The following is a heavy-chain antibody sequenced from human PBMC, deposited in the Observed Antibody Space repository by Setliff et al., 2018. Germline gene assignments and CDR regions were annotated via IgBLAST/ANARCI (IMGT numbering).Heavy chain of an antibody. D-gene: IGHD3-10*01. V-gene: IGHV4-39*07. CDR2: IYHSGST. CDR1: GGSISSGGYY. J-gene: IGHJ4*02. CDR3: ARLWRRIQQIDY. Sequence: SETLSLTCTVSGGSISSGGYYWSWIRQHPGKGLEWIGSIYHSGSTYYNPSLKSRVTISVDTSKNQFSLKLSSETAADTAVYYCARLWRRIQQIDYWGQGTLVTVSS.